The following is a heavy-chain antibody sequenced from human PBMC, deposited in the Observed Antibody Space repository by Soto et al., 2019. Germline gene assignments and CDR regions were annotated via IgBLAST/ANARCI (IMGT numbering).Heavy chain of an antibody. CDR1: GGSISSYY. D-gene: IGHD2-2*01. CDR3: ARLNSSDIVVVPAAPGGWFDP. CDR2: IYYSGST. Sequence: PSETLSLTCTVSGGSISSYYWSWIRQPPGKGLEWIGYIYYSGSTNYNPSLKSRVTISVDTSKNQFSLKLSSVTAADTAVYYCARLNSSDIVVVPAAPGGWFDPWGQGTLVTVSS. V-gene: IGHV4-59*12. J-gene: IGHJ5*02.